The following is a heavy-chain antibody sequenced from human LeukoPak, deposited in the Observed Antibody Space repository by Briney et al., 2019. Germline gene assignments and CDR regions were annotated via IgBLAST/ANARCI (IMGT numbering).Heavy chain of an antibody. J-gene: IGHJ6*02. CDR3: AKTQRDCSSTSCSRYFGMDV. D-gene: IGHD2-2*01. Sequence: GGSLRLSCTASGVTLSSYALTWVRQAPGKGLEWVSAISGSSDSTLFADSVKGRFTISRDNSKNTLYLQMNSLRAEDTAVYYCAKTQRDCSSTSCSRYFGMDVWGQGTTVTVSS. V-gene: IGHV3-23*01. CDR1: GVTLSSYA. CDR2: ISGSSDST.